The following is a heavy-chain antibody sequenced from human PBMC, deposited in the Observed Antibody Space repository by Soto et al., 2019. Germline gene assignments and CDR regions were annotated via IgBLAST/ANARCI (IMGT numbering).Heavy chain of an antibody. Sequence: GEALQISCHGSGYSFTSYWIGWVRQMPGKGLEWMGIIYPGDSDTRYSPSFQGQVTISADKSISTAYLQWSSLKASDTAMYYCARHPLTYYYDSSGYIRGYYYYGMDVWGQGTTVTVSS. CDR3: ARHPLTYYYDSSGYIRGYYYYGMDV. CDR2: IYPGDSDT. CDR1: GYSFTSYW. V-gene: IGHV5-51*01. J-gene: IGHJ6*02. D-gene: IGHD3-22*01.